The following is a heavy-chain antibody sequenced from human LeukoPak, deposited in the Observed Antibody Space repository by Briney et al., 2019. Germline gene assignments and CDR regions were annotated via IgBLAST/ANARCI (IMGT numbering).Heavy chain of an antibody. J-gene: IGHJ4*02. CDR3: ARVGYSGYDYDY. Sequence: GGSLRLSCEASGFTFSSYAMSWVRQAPGKGLEWVSVISGSGDCTYYADSVEGRCTISRDNSKDALYLQMNSLRAEDTAVYYCARVGYSGYDYDYWGQGTLVTVSS. D-gene: IGHD5-12*01. CDR1: GFTFSSYA. CDR2: ISGSGDCT. V-gene: IGHV3-23*01.